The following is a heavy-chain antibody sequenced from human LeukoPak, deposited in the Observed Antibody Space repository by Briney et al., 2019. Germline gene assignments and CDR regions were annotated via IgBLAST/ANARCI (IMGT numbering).Heavy chain of an antibody. Sequence: SETLSLTCTVSGGSISSSSYHWGWIRQPPGKGLEWIASIYYTGITFYTPSLKSRVTISQDTSNNQFSLKLSSVTAADTAVYYCAGPIAVAPYYFHYWGQGTLVTVSS. CDR1: GGSISSSSYH. CDR2: IYYTGIT. J-gene: IGHJ4*02. D-gene: IGHD6-19*01. V-gene: IGHV4-39*07. CDR3: AGPIAVAPYYFHY.